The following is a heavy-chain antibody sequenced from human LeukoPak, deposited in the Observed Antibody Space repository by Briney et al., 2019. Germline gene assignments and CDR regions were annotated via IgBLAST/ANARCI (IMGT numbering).Heavy chain of an antibody. D-gene: IGHD3-22*01. V-gene: IGHV1-18*01. J-gene: IGHJ4*02. CDR2: ISAYNGNT. Sequence: ASVKVSCKASGYTFTSYGISWVRQAPGQGLEWMGWISAYNGNTNYAQKLQGRVTMTTDTSTSTAYMELRSLRSDDTAVYYCARDLKSRRYADDSSGYYYYFDYWGQGTLVTVSS. CDR1: GYTFTSYG. CDR3: ARDLKSRRYADDSSGYYYYFDY.